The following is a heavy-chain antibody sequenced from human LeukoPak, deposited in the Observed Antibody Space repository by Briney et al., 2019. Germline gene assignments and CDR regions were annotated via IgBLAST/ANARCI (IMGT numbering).Heavy chain of an antibody. CDR3: ASLWWEDAFDI. CDR2: ISSSSYI. CDR1: GFTFSSYS. Sequence: GGSLRLSCAASGFTFSSYSMNWVRQAPGKGLEWVSSISSSSYIYYADSVKGRFTISRDNAKNSLYLQMNSLRAEDTAVYYCASLWWEDAFDIWGQGTMVTVSS. J-gene: IGHJ3*02. V-gene: IGHV3-21*01. D-gene: IGHD2-21*01.